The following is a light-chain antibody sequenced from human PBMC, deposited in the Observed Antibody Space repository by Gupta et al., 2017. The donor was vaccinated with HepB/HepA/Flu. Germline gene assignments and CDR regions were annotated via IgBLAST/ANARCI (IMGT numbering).Light chain of an antibody. CDR2: DAA. V-gene: IGKV1-33*01. J-gene: IGKJ3*01. CDR3: QHYENFPFT. Sequence: DIQMTQSPSSLSASVGDRVTITCQASQDINKNLNWYQHRPGKAPRRLISDAATLEMGAPSRFSGGGSGTYFTFIIKGLQPEDIATYYCQHYENFPFTFGPGTKV. CDR1: QDINKN.